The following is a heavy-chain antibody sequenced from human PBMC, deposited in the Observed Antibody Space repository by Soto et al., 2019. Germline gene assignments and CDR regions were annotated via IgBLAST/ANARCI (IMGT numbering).Heavy chain of an antibody. V-gene: IGHV4-39*01. D-gene: IGHD1-7*01. CDR3: ARLKLELHWNLPSTRDYYYMDV. CDR1: GGSISSSSYY. J-gene: IGHJ6*03. CDR2: IYYSGST. Sequence: SETLSLTCTVSGGSISSSSYYWGWIRQPPGKGLEWIGSIYYSGSTYYNPSLKSRVTISVDTSKNQFSLKLSSVTAADTAVYYCARLKLELHWNLPSTRDYYYMDVWGKGTTVTVSS.